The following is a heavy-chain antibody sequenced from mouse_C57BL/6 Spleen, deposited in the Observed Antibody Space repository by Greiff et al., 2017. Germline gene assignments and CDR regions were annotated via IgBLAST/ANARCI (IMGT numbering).Heavy chain of an antibody. CDR3: ARENYGNYVPDY. J-gene: IGHJ2*01. V-gene: IGHV3-6*01. D-gene: IGHD2-1*01. CDR1: GYSITSGYY. Sequence: EVKLMESGPGLVKPSQSLSLTCSVTGYSITSGYYWNWIRQFPGNKLEWMGYISYDGSNNYNPSLKNRISITRDTSKNQFFLKLNSVTTEDTATYYCARENYGNYVPDYWGQGTTLTVSS. CDR2: ISYDGSN.